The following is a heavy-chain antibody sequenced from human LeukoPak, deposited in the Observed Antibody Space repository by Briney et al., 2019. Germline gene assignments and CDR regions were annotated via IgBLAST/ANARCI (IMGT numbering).Heavy chain of an antibody. CDR3: ARDSQGSYYPHADY. Sequence: PGGSLRLSCAASGFTFSSYGMHWVRQAPGKGLEWVAVIWYDGSNKYYADSVKGRFTISRDNAKNSLYLQMNSLRAEDTAVYYCARDSQGSYYPHADYWGQGTLVTVSS. J-gene: IGHJ4*02. CDR2: IWYDGSNK. CDR1: GFTFSSYG. V-gene: IGHV3-33*01. D-gene: IGHD1-26*01.